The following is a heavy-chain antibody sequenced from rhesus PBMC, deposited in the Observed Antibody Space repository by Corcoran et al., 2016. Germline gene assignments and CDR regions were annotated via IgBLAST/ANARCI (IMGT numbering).Heavy chain of an antibody. Sequence: QLQLQESGPGLVKPSETLSLTCALSGYSISSGYGWSWIRPPPGKGLEWSGYISYSGSTSYNPSLKSRVTTSRDTSKNQFSLKRSSVTAADPALYYCASIAAAAHCGQGVMVTVSS. CDR1: GYSISSGYG. CDR2: ISYSGST. CDR3: ASIAAAAH. J-gene: IGHJ4*01. V-gene: IGHV4-122*02. D-gene: IGHD6-31*01.